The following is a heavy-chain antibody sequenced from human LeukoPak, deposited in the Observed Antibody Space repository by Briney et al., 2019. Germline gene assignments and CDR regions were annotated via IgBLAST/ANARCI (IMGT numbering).Heavy chain of an antibody. D-gene: IGHD3-3*01. J-gene: IGHJ4*02. Sequence: SETLSLTCAVSGDSISTSNSYWGWIRRPPGKGLEWVGSVYYSGNTYYNPSLKSRVTISVDTSKNQFSLKLTSVTAADTAVYYCARQTGVGLFILPGGQGTLVTVSS. CDR1: GDSISTSNSY. CDR2: VYYSGNT. CDR3: ARQTGVGLFILP. V-gene: IGHV4-39*01.